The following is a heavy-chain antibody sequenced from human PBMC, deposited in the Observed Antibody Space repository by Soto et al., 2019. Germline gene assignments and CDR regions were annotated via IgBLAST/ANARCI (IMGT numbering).Heavy chain of an antibody. J-gene: IGHJ4*02. CDR3: ASDEPYERLQDYGDHGFVDY. CDR2: IIPILGIA. D-gene: IGHD4-17*01. Sequence: QVQLVQSGAEVKKPGSSVKVSCKASGGTFSGYTISWVRQAPGQGLEWMGRIIPILGIANYAQKFQGRVTITADKSTSTAYMEQSSLRSEDTAVSYGASDEPYERLQDYGDHGFVDYWRQVTLLT. CDR1: GGTFSGYT. V-gene: IGHV1-69*02.